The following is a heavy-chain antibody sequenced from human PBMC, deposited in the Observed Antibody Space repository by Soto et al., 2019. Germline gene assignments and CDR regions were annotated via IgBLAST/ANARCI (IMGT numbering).Heavy chain of an antibody. J-gene: IGHJ4*02. Sequence: EVQLVESGGGLVQPGGSLRLSCAASGFTFSSYSMNWVRQAPGKGLEWVSYISSSSSTIYYADSVKGRFTISRDNAKNSLYLQMNSLRAEDTAVYYCASNSHWGWKNFDYWGQGTLVTVSS. V-gene: IGHV3-48*01. D-gene: IGHD3-16*01. CDR2: ISSSSSTI. CDR1: GFTFSSYS. CDR3: ASNSHWGWKNFDY.